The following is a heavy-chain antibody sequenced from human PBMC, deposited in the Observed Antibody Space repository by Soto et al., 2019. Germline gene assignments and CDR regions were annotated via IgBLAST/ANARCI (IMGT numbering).Heavy chain of an antibody. Sequence: PSETLSLTCTVSGGSISTNRHNWGWIRQAPGKGLEWIGSVYSSGGTYYNPSLKSRVSISVDTSKNNFSLKLTSVTGADTAVYYCARSRDCTTITCYFIPWFAPWGQGPLVTVSS. CDR1: GGSISTNRHN. CDR2: VYSSGGT. CDR3: ARSRDCTTITCYFIPWFAP. D-gene: IGHD2-21*02. J-gene: IGHJ5*02. V-gene: IGHV4-39*02.